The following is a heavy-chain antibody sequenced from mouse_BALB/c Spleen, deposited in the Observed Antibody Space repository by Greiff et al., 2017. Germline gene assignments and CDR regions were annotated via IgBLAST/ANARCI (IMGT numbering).Heavy chain of an antibody. Sequence: EVKVVESGGGLVKPGGSLKLSCAASGFTFSSYAMSWVRQSPEKRLEWVAEISSGGSYTYYPDTVTGRFTISRDNAKNTLYLEMSSLRSEDTAMYYCARIPTVVATPMDYWGQGTSVTVSS. V-gene: IGHV5-9-4*01. CDR1: GFTFSSYA. CDR2: ISSGGSYT. CDR3: ARIPTVVATPMDY. D-gene: IGHD1-1*01. J-gene: IGHJ4*01.